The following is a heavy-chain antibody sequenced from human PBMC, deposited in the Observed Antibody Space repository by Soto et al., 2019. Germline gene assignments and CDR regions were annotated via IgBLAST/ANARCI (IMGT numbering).Heavy chain of an antibody. CDR1: GGSISSSSYY. CDR2: IYYSGST. Sequence: SETLSLTCTVSGGSISSSSYYWGWIRQPPGKGLEWIGSIYYSGSTYYNPSLKSRVTISVDTSKNQFSLKLSSVTAADTAVYYCARAPTSITLEVEFVYWGQGTLVTAPQ. J-gene: IGHJ4*02. V-gene: IGHV4-39*07. CDR3: ARAPTSITLEVEFVY. D-gene: IGHD3-10*01.